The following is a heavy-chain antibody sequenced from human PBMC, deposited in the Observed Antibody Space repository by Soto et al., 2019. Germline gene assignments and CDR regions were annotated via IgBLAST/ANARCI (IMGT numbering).Heavy chain of an antibody. V-gene: IGHV4-31*03. CDR2: IYYSGST. D-gene: IGHD2-15*01. CDR1: GGSISSGGYY. J-gene: IGHJ3*02. Sequence: SETLSLTCTVSGGSISSGGYYWSWIRQHPGKGLEWIGYIYYSGSTYYNPSLKSRVTISVDTSKNQFSLKLSSVTAADTAVYYCAGAYCSGGSCYSNPRSDAFDIWGQGTMVTVSS. CDR3: AGAYCSGGSCYSNPRSDAFDI.